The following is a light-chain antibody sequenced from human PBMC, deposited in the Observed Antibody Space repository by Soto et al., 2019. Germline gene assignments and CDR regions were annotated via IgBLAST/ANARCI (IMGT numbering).Light chain of an antibody. CDR1: SSNIGDNY. CDR2: EDN. Sequence: QSVLTQPPSVSAAPGQKVTISCSGSSSNIGDNYVSWYKQLPGTAPKLLIFEDNRRPSGIPDRFSGSKSGTSATLGITGLQTGDEAAYYCATWDSYLSAGGFGGGTQLTVL. J-gene: IGLJ3*02. V-gene: IGLV1-51*02. CDR3: ATWDSYLSAGG.